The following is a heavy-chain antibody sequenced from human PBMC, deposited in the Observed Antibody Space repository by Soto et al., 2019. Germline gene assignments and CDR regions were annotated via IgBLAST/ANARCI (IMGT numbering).Heavy chain of an antibody. CDR2: ISGSGGST. CDR3: AKDRVAAAGTPYNWFDP. CDR1: GFTFSSYA. D-gene: IGHD6-13*01. V-gene: IGHV3-23*01. J-gene: IGHJ5*02. Sequence: PGGSLRLSCAASGFTFSSYAMSWVRQAPGKGLEWVSAISGSGGSTYYADSVKGRFTISRDNSKNTLYLQMNSLRAEDTAVYYCAKDRVAAAGTPYNWFDPWGQGTLVTVSS.